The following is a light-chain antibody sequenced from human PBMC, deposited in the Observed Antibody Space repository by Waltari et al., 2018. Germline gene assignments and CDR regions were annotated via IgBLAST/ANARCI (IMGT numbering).Light chain of an antibody. Sequence: QSVLTQPPSASGTPGQRVTISCSGSSSNIGSHYVYWYQQLPGTAPKLLIYSNTQRPSGVPDRFSGSKSGTSASLAISGLRSEDEADYYCAAWDDSLSGVVFGGGTKLTVL. V-gene: IGLV1-47*02. J-gene: IGLJ2*01. CDR1: SSNIGSHY. CDR2: SNT. CDR3: AAWDDSLSGVV.